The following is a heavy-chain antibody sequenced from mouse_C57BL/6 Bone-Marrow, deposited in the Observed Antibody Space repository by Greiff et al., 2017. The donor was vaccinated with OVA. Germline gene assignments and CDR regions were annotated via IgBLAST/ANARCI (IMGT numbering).Heavy chain of an antibody. Sequence: VQLQQSGAELARPGASVKLSCKASGYTFTSYGISWVKQRTGQGLEWIGEIYPRSGNTYYNEKFKGKATLTADKSSSTAYMELRRLTSEDSAVYFCARRDSSGFGAYWGQGTLVTVSA. V-gene: IGHV1-81*01. CDR2: IYPRSGNT. J-gene: IGHJ3*01. D-gene: IGHD3-2*02. CDR1: GYTFTSYG. CDR3: ARRDSSGFGAY.